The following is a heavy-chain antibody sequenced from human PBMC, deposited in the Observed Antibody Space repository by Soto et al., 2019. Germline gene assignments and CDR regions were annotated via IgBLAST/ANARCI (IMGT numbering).Heavy chain of an antibody. V-gene: IGHV3-23*01. J-gene: IGHJ3*01. CDR3: AKNGDFDYDAFDV. CDR1: DSTIRRYA. CDR2: ITGNSARI. Sequence: GGSLRLSCAASDSTIRRYAMSWVRQAPGKGLEWVSGITGNSARIYYADSVRGRFSISRDNSKNTLYLQMDTLRAEDTAVYYCAKNGDFDYDAFDVWGQGTVVTVSS. D-gene: IGHD3-16*01.